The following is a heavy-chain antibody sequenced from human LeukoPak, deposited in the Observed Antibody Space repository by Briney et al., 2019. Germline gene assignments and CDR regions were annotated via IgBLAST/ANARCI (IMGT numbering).Heavy chain of an antibody. Sequence: SETLSLTCTVSGGSISSYYWSWIRQPPGKGLEWIGYIYYSGSTNYNPSLKSRVTMSVDTSKNQFSLKLSSVTAADTAVYYCARSEYCGGDCYPDYYYMDVWGKGTTVTVSS. V-gene: IGHV4-59*01. CDR2: IYYSGST. D-gene: IGHD2-21*01. CDR1: GGSISSYY. J-gene: IGHJ6*03. CDR3: ARSEYCGGDCYPDYYYMDV.